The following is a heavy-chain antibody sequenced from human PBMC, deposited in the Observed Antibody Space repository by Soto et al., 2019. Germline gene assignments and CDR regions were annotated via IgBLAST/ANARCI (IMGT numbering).Heavy chain of an antibody. J-gene: IGHJ6*02. V-gene: IGHV5-10-1*01. CDR1: GYSFTSYW. D-gene: IGHD6-13*01. CDR3: ARLGIAAAGDYYYYYYGMDV. CDR2: IDPSDSYT. Sequence: GESLKISCKGSGYSFTSYWISWVRQMPGKGLEWMGRIDPSDSYTNYSPSFQGHVTISADKSISTAYLQWSSLKASDTAMYYCARLGIAAAGDYYYYYYGMDVWGQGTTVTVSS.